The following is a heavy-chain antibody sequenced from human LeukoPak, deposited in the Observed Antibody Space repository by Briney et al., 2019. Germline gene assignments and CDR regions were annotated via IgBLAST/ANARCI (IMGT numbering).Heavy chain of an antibody. CDR2: IYSGGST. Sequence: GSLRLSCAASGFTVSSNYTSWVRQAPGKGLEWVSVIYSGGSTYYADSVKGRFTISRDNSKNTLYLQMNSLRAEDTAVYYCATHREKQERGRFDYWGQGTLVTVSS. D-gene: IGHD5-24*01. V-gene: IGHV3-66*01. CDR1: GFTVSSNY. J-gene: IGHJ4*02. CDR3: ATHREKQERGRFDY.